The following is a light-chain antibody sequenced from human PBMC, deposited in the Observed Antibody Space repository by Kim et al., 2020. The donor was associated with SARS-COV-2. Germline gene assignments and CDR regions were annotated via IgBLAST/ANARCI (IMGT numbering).Light chain of an antibody. Sequence: VSPGQTASIPCSGDKLGEKYTCWYQQKPGQTPVLVIYQDNKRPAGFPERFSGSNSGNTATLTISGTQAMDEADYYCQAWDSSTAIFGGGTQLTVL. CDR3: QAWDSSTAI. CDR2: QDN. V-gene: IGLV3-1*01. CDR1: KLGEKY. J-gene: IGLJ2*01.